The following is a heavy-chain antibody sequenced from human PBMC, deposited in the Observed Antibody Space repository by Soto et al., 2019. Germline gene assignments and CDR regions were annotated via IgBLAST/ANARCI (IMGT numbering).Heavy chain of an antibody. D-gene: IGHD3-3*01. CDR3: TTIRAESYYDFWSGRPPYYCYGMDV. Sequence: PRLSCAASGFTFSNAWMSWVRQAPGKGLEWVGRIKSKTDGGTTDYAAPVKGRFTISRDDSKNTLYLQMNSLKTEDTAVYYCTTIRAESYYDFWSGRPPYYCYGMDVWGQGTTVTVSS. V-gene: IGHV3-15*01. CDR2: IKSKTDGGTT. J-gene: IGHJ6*02. CDR1: GFTFSNAW.